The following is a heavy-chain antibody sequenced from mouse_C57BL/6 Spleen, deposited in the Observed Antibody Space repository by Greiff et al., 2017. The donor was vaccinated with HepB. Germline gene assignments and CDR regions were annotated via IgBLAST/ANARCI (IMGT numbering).Heavy chain of an antibody. Sequence: EVKLQESGPELVKPGASVKIPCKASGYTFTDYNMDWVKQSHGKSLEWIGDINPNNGGTIYNQKFKGKATLTVDKSSSTAYMELRSLTSEDTAVYYCARRDYYYGSSPFAYWGQGTLVTVSA. CDR1: GYTFTDYN. CDR2: INPNNGGT. D-gene: IGHD1-1*01. J-gene: IGHJ3*01. V-gene: IGHV1-18*01. CDR3: ARRDYYYGSSPFAY.